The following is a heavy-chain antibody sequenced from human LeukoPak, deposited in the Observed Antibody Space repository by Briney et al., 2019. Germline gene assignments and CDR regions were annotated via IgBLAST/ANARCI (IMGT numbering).Heavy chain of an antibody. CDR3: ARAIIAAADSNWFDP. CDR2: INAGNGNT. J-gene: IGHJ5*02. V-gene: IGHV1-3*01. Sequence: GASVKVSCKASGYTFTSYAMHWVRQAPGQRLEWMGWINAGNGNTKYSLKFQGRVTITRDTSASTAYMELSSLRSEDTAVYYCARAIIAAADSNWFDPWGQGTLVTVSS. CDR1: GYTFTSYA. D-gene: IGHD6-13*01.